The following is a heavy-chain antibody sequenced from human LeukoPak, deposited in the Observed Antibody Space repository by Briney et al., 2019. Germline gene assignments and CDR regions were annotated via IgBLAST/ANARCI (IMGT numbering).Heavy chain of an antibody. D-gene: IGHD3-3*01. Sequence: GSSVKVPCKASGGTFSSYAISWVRQAPGQGLEWMGGIIPIFGTANYAQKFQGRVTITTDESTSTAYMELSSLRSEDTAVYYCASASRGIFVSPFDYWGQGTLVTVSS. CDR3: ASASRGIFVSPFDY. J-gene: IGHJ4*02. CDR1: GGTFSSYA. CDR2: IIPIFGTA. V-gene: IGHV1-69*05.